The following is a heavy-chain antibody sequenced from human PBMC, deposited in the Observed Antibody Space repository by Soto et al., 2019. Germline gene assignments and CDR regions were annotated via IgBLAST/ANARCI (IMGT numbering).Heavy chain of an antibody. V-gene: IGHV3-23*01. Sequence: EVQLLESGGGLVQPGGSLRLSCAASGFTFNAYAMTWVRQAPGKGLEWVSAIGGSGGNRYYADSVRGRFTSSSDNSKDTVDLQMNSLRVEDTAVYYCARVASDYINSVDNWGQGILVTVSS. CDR1: GFTFNAYA. D-gene: IGHD4-4*01. CDR2: IGGSGGNR. J-gene: IGHJ4*02. CDR3: ARVASDYINSVDN.